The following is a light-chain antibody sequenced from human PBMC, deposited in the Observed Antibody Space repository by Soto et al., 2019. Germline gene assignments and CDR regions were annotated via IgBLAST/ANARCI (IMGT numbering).Light chain of an antibody. Sequence: DIQLTQSPSFLSASVGDRVTITCRASQGISSYLAWYQQKPGKAPKLLIYAASTLQSGVPSRFSGSGSGTEFTHTISSLQPEDFATYCCQQLNSYPTTFGQGSKVEIK. CDR1: QGISSY. CDR3: QQLNSYPTT. CDR2: AAS. J-gene: IGKJ1*01. V-gene: IGKV1-9*01.